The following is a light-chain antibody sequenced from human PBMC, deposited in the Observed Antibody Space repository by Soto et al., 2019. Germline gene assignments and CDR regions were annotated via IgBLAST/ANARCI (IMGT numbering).Light chain of an antibody. J-gene: IGLJ1*01. Sequence: QSVLAQPASVSGSPGQSITISCTGTSSDVGGYIYVSWYQQHPGKAPKLMIYDVTSRPSGVSYRSSGPKSGNTASLTISGLQAEDEADYYCSSYTTSSSYVFGTGTKVTVL. CDR1: SSDVGGYIY. V-gene: IGLV2-14*01. CDR2: DVT. CDR3: SSYTTSSSYV.